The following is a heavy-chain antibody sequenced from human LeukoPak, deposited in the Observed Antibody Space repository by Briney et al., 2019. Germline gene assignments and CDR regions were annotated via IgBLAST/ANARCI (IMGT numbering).Heavy chain of an antibody. CDR3: ARGRRYFDWLLRGYYFDY. Sequence: SETLSLTCAVYGGSFSGYYWSWIRQPPGKGLEWIGEINHSGSTNYNPSLKSRVTISVDTSKNQFSQKLSSVTAADTAVYYCARGRRYFDWLLRGYYFDYWGQGTLVTVSS. J-gene: IGHJ4*02. CDR1: GGSFSGYY. V-gene: IGHV4-34*01. CDR2: INHSGST. D-gene: IGHD3-9*01.